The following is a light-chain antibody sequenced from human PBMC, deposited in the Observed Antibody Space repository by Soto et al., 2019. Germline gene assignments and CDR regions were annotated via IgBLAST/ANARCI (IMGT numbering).Light chain of an antibody. J-gene: IGKJ5*01. CDR1: QSVSSY. Sequence: EVVLTQSPATLSLSPGERATVSCRASQSVSSYLAWYQQKPGQAPRLLIYDASSRATGIPARFSGSGSETDFTLTISSLEPEDFAVYYCQQRTNWRISFGQGTRLEIK. CDR3: QQRTNWRIS. CDR2: DAS. V-gene: IGKV3-11*01.